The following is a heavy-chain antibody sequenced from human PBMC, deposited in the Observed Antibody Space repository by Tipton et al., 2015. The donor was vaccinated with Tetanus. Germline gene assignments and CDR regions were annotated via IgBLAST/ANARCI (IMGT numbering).Heavy chain of an antibody. J-gene: IGHJ4*02. CDR1: GFIFSSYG. CDR3: AREADCSGGSCFSGGFDN. Sequence: SLRLSCAASGFIFSSYGIHWVRQAPGKGLEWVAVSWYDGTDIYYADSVKRRFTLSRDNSKNTLYLQMNSLRVEDTAVYYCAREADCSGGSCFSGGFDNWGQGTQVTVSS. D-gene: IGHD2-15*01. V-gene: IGHV3-33*01. CDR2: SWYDGTDI.